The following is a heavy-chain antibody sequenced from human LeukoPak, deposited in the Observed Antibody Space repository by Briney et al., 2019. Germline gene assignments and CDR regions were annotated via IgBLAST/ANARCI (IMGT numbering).Heavy chain of an antibody. Sequence: GGSLRLSCAASGFTFSDYYMSWIRQAPGKGLEWVANIKEDGSKDYYVDSVKGRFTISRDNAKNSLYLQMNSLRVEDSAVYYCARDAGGYDSWGQGTLVTVSS. V-gene: IGHV3-7*01. CDR3: ARDAGGYDS. CDR1: GFTFSDYY. J-gene: IGHJ5*01. D-gene: IGHD5-12*01. CDR2: IKEDGSKD.